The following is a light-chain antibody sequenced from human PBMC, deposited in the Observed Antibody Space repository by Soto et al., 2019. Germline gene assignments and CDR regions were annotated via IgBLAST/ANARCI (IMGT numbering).Light chain of an antibody. Sequence: SVLTQPASVSGSPGQSITISCTGTISDVGGYDYVSWYQQHPGKAPKLMIYDVSNRPSGVSNRFSGSKSGNTASLTISGLQADYEADYYCSSYTTSSTYVFGTGTKVTVL. CDR3: SSYTTSSTYV. J-gene: IGLJ1*01. V-gene: IGLV2-14*01. CDR1: ISDVGGYDY. CDR2: DVS.